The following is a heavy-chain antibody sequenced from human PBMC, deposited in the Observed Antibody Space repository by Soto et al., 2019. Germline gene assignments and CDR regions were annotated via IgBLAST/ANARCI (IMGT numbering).Heavy chain of an antibody. CDR2: IYYSGST. V-gene: IGHV4-31*03. CDR1: IDTISSGCYY. D-gene: IGHD2-15*01. Sequence: PSERMDITSTVSIDTISSGCYYGSWNRQHPGKGLEWIGYIYYSGSTYYNPSLKSRVTISVDTSKNQFSLKLSSVTAADTAVYYCARGASTPYIDPWGQGTLVTVSS. CDR3: ARGASTPYIDP. J-gene: IGHJ5*02.